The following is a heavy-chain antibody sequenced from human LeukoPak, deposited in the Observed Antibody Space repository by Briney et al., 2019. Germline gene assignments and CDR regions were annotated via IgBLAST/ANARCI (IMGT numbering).Heavy chain of an antibody. CDR2: ISGSGGST. D-gene: IGHD1-26*01. J-gene: IGHJ4*02. V-gene: IGHV3-23*01. CDR1: GFTFSNYG. Sequence: GGSLGLSCAASGFTFSNYGMSWVRQAPGKGLEWVSAISGSGGSTYYADSVKGRFTISRDNSKNTLYLQMNSLRAEDTAVYYCAKSSRYSGSYFSPYYFDYWGQGTLVTVSS. CDR3: AKSSRYSGSYFSPYYFDY.